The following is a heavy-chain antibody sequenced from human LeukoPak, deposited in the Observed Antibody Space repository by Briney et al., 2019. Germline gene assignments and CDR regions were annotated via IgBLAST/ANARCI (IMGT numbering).Heavy chain of an antibody. CDR2: INPSGGST. J-gene: IGHJ4*02. CDR1: GYTFTSYY. V-gene: IGHV1-46*01. D-gene: IGHD3-22*01. CDR3: ARVVYYYDSSAYPDY. Sequence: GASVKVSCKASGYTFTSYYMHWVRQAPGQGLEWMGIINPSGGSTSYAQKFQGRVTMTRDTSTSTVYMELSSLRSEDTAVYYCARVVYYYDSSAYPDYXGQGTLXTVSS.